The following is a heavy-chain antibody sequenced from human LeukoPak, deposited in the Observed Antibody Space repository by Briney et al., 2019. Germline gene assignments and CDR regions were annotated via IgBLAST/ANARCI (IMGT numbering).Heavy chain of an antibody. Sequence: PGGSLRLSCAASGFTFSSYAMHWVRQAPGKGLEWVAVISYDGSNKYYADSVKGRFTISRDNSKNTLYLQMNSLRAEDTAVYYCARDLSFDWDLYYYYYGMDVWGQGTTVIVSS. V-gene: IGHV3-30-3*01. CDR3: ARDLSFDWDLYYYYYGMDV. J-gene: IGHJ6*02. CDR1: GFTFSSYA. CDR2: ISYDGSNK. D-gene: IGHD3-9*01.